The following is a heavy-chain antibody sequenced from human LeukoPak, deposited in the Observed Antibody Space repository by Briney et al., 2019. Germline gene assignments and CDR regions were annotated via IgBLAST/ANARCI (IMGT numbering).Heavy chain of an antibody. CDR2: INPNSGVT. D-gene: IGHD3-22*01. Sequence: ASVKVSCKASGYTFTGYYMHWVRQAPGQGLEWMGWINPNSGVTNYAQKFQGRVTMTRDTSISTAYMELSRLRSDDTAVYYCASKDLIYYYDSSDHQGTFDYWGQGTLVTVSS. V-gene: IGHV1-2*02. CDR1: GYTFTGYY. J-gene: IGHJ4*02. CDR3: ASKDLIYYYDSSDHQGTFDY.